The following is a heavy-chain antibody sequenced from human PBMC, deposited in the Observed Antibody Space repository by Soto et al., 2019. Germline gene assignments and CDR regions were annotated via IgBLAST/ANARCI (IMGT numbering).Heavy chain of an antibody. Sequence: GGSLRLSCAASGFTFDDYAMHWVRQAPGKGLEWVSGISWNSGSIGYADSVKGRFTISRDNAKNSLYLQMNSLRAEDTALYYCAKEEGIAAAGTDYYYGMDVWGQGTTVTV. CDR1: GFTFDDYA. D-gene: IGHD6-13*01. V-gene: IGHV3-9*01. CDR2: ISWNSGSI. J-gene: IGHJ6*02. CDR3: AKEEGIAAAGTDYYYGMDV.